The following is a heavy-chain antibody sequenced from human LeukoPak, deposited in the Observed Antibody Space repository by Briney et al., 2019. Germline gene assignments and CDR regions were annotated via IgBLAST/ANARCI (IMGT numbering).Heavy chain of an antibody. CDR1: GFTFSPYA. CDR3: ARGTGPPVY. CDR2: TSFHVDSK. V-gene: IGHV3-30-3*01. J-gene: IGHJ4*02. Sequence: GGSLRLSCAASGFTFSPYAMHWVRQAPGKGLEWVAATSFHVDSKYYADSVKGRFTISRDNSNNTLYLQMNSLRPDDTAVYYCARGTGPPVYWGQGTLVTVSS. D-gene: IGHD3/OR15-3a*01.